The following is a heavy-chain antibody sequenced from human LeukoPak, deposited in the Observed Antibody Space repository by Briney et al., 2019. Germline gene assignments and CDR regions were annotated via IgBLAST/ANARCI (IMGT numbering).Heavy chain of an antibody. CDR2: ISYDGSNK. J-gene: IGHJ6*02. Sequence: GGSLRLSCAASGFTVSSNYMSWVRQAPGKGLEWVAVISYDGSNKYYADSVKGRFTISRDNSKNTLYLQMNSLRAEDTAVYYCAESSYYDSSGRPRYYYYGMDVWGQGTTVTVSS. V-gene: IGHV3-30-3*01. CDR3: AESSYYDSSGRPRYYYYGMDV. D-gene: IGHD3-22*01. CDR1: GFTVSSNY.